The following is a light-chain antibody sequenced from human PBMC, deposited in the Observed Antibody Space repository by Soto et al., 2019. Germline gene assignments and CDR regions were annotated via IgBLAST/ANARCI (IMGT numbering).Light chain of an antibody. Sequence: QSVLTQPASVSGSPGQSITISCTGTISDVGSYNYVSWYQQYPGKAPKLMIYDVSTRPSGVSDRFSGSKSGNTASLTISGLRAEDEADYYCGSYTISSIYVFGTGTKVTVL. CDR3: GSYTISSIYV. CDR2: DVS. J-gene: IGLJ1*01. V-gene: IGLV2-14*03. CDR1: ISDVGSYNY.